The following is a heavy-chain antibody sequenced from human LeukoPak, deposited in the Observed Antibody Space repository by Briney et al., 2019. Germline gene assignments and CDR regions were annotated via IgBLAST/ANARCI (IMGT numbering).Heavy chain of an antibody. CDR2: ISSSSSTI. D-gene: IGHD4-17*01. CDR1: GFTFSSYS. V-gene: IGHV3-48*04. CDR3: AGADYGDYVDY. J-gene: IGHJ4*02. Sequence: PGGALRLSCAASGFTFSSYSMNWVRQAPGKGLEGVSYISSSSSTIYYADSVKGRFTISRDNAKNSLYLQMNSLRAEDTAVYYCAGADYGDYVDYWGQGTLVTVSS.